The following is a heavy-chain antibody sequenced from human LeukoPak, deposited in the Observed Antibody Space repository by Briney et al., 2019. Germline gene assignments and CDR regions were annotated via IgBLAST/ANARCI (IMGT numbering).Heavy chain of an antibody. CDR2: IHYSGRAT. Sequence: GGSLRLSCAASGFIFKDYAMNWVRQAPGKGLQWVSSIHYSGRATYYADSVKGRFTIFRDNSKNTLYLQMNSLRAEDSAVYYCAKAANEKTANVTAARSYWYFNLWGRGTLITVSS. CDR3: AKAANEKTANVTAARSYWYFNL. CDR1: GFIFKDYA. J-gene: IGHJ2*01. D-gene: IGHD6-25*01. V-gene: IGHV3-23*01.